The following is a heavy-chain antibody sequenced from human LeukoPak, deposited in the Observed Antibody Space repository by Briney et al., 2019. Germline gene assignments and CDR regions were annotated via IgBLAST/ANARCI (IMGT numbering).Heavy chain of an antibody. CDR3: AKTVKWYCGGDCYSRVFDY. J-gene: IGHJ4*02. D-gene: IGHD2-21*02. CDR1: GFTFSSYA. CDR2: ISDSGGST. Sequence: GGSLRLSCAASGFTFSSYAMSWVRQAPGKGLEWVSAISDSGGSTYYADSVKGRFTISRDKSKNTLYLQMNSLRAEDTAVYYCAKTVKWYCGGDCYSRVFDYWGQGTLVTVSS. V-gene: IGHV3-23*01.